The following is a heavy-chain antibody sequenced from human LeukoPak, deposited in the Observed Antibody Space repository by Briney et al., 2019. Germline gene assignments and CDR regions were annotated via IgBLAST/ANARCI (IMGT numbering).Heavy chain of an antibody. CDR2: IYSGGST. J-gene: IGHJ6*02. CDR1: GFTVSSNY. CDR3: ARDHPDFYYYGMDV. Sequence: GGSLRLSCAAFGFTVSSNYMSWVRQAPGKGLEWVSVIYSGGSTYYADSVKGRFTISRDNSKNTMYLHMNSLRAEDTAVYYCARDHPDFYYYGMDVWGQGTTVTVSS. V-gene: IGHV3-66*01.